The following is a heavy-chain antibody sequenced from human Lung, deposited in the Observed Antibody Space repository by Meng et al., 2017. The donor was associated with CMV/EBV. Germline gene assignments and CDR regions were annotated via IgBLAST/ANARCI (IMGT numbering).Heavy chain of an antibody. CDR1: GGSISSSSYY. CDR2: IYYSGST. Sequence: SETLSLTCTVSGGSISSSSYYWGWIRQPPGKGLEWIGSIYYSGSTYYNPSLKSRVTISVDTSKNQFSLKLSSVTAADTAVYYCASESPEYQWLEDYYYGMDVWGQGTTVTVSS. D-gene: IGHD6-19*01. CDR3: ASESPEYQWLEDYYYGMDV. J-gene: IGHJ6*02. V-gene: IGHV4-39*07.